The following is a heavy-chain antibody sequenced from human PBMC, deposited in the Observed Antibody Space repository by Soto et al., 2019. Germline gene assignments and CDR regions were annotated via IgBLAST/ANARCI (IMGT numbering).Heavy chain of an antibody. CDR2: INPGGPYT. CDR1: GYTFINYY. Sequence: QMQLMQSGAEVKKPGASVKISCKASGYTFINYYLHWVRQAPGQGHEWMGIINPGGPYTTYAQKFQGRVTMTSDTSTNTVYMELSSLRSEDTAVYYCARDSTGSWNDESNWFDPWGQGTLVTVSS. CDR3: ARDSTGSWNDESNWFDP. D-gene: IGHD1-1*01. V-gene: IGHV1-46*01. J-gene: IGHJ5*02.